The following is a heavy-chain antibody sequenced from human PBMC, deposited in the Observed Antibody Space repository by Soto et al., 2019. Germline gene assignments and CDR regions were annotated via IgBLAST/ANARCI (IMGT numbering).Heavy chain of an antibody. CDR2: IKSKTDGGTT. J-gene: IGHJ6*03. CDR3: TTDPFPVIAAAGTGNLYYYYYYMDV. V-gene: IGHV3-15*01. D-gene: IGHD6-13*01. CDR1: GITFSNAW. Sequence: GGSLRLSCAASGITFSNAWMSWVRQAPGKGLEWVGRIKSKTDGGTTDYDAPVKGRFTISRDDSKNTLYLQMNSLKTEDTAVYYCTTDPFPVIAAAGTGNLYYYYYYMDVWGKGTTVTVSS.